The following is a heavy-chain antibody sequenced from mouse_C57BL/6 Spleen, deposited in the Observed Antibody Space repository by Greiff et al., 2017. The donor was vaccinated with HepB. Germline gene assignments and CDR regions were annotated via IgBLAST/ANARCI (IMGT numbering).Heavy chain of an antibody. CDR3: ARQKGSLPHWYFDV. Sequence: DVQLVESGGGLVKPGGSLKLSCAASGFTFSSYTMSWVRQTPEKRLEWVATISGGGGNTYYPDSVKGRFTISRDNAKNTLYLQMSSLRSEDTALYYCARQKGSLPHWYFDVWGTGTTVTVSS. CDR2: ISGGGGNT. D-gene: IGHD3-3*01. V-gene: IGHV5-9*01. CDR1: GFTFSSYT. J-gene: IGHJ1*03.